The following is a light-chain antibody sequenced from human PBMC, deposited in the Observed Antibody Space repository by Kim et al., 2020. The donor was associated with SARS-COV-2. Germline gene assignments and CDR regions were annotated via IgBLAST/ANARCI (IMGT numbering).Light chain of an antibody. CDR3: NSRDSNDNVV. CDR1: SLRRYY. CDR2: GKN. J-gene: IGLJ2*01. V-gene: IGLV3-19*01. Sequence: VAWGQTSGFTCQGDSLRRYYATWYQQKPGQAPILVIYGKNNRPSGIPDRFSGSSSGNTASLTITGTQAGDEADYYCNSRDSNDNVVFGGGTKLTVL.